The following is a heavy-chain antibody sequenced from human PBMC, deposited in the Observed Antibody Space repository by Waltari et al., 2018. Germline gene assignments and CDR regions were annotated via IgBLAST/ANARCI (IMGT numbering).Heavy chain of an antibody. CDR2: IYYGGSS. J-gene: IGHJ4*02. V-gene: IGHV4-39*07. CDR1: GGSVSSSTSH. CDR3: AREGFPY. Sequence: QLQLQESGPGLVKPSETLSLTCTVSGGSVSSSTSHWAWLRQPPGKGLEWMGRIYYGGSSSYNPSLRSRVTISVGPSQNQFSLRLSSVTAADTAVYYCAREGFPYWGQGTRVTVSS.